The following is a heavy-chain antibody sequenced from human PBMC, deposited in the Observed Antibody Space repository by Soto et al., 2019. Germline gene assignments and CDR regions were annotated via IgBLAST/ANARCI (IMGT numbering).Heavy chain of an antibody. J-gene: IGHJ4*02. D-gene: IGHD3-10*01. CDR2: ISGNGGAT. CDR3: AKDPRRFHLGSGDGPYFFDY. V-gene: IGHV3-23*01. CDR1: GFTFSNYA. Sequence: DVQMLESGGGLVRPGGSLRLSCVASGFTFSNYAMSWVRQTPGKGLEWVATISGNGGATNYADSLKGRFTISRDNSKDTLFLDINPLRGDDTATYFCAKDPRRFHLGSGDGPYFFDYWGQGTLVTVSS.